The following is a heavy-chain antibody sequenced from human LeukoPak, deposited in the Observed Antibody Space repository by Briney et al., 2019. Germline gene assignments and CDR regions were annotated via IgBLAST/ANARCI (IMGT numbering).Heavy chain of an antibody. D-gene: IGHD3-22*01. J-gene: IGHJ4*02. CDR3: ARYSYDSSGYYYLDY. CDR2: IYHSGST. Sequence: SETLSLTCTVSGGSISSSSFYWGWIRQPPGKGLEWIGSIYHSGSTYYNPSLKSRVTISVDTSKNQFSLKLSSVTAADTAVYDCARYSYDSSGYYYLDYWGQGTVVTVSS. V-gene: IGHV4-39*07. CDR1: GGSISSSSFY.